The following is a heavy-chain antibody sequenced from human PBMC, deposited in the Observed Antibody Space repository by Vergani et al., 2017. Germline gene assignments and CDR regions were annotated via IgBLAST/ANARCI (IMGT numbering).Heavy chain of an antibody. Sequence: QVQLVQSGAEVKKPGASVKVSCKASGYTFTGYYMHWVRQAPGQGLEWMGWINPNSGGTNYAQKFQGGVTMTRDTSISTAYMELSRLRSDDTAVYYCASAYSSSWYGSGDDYWGQGTLVTVSS. J-gene: IGHJ4*02. CDR1: GYTFTGYY. CDR2: INPNSGGT. V-gene: IGHV1-2*02. CDR3: ASAYSSSWYGSGDDY. D-gene: IGHD6-13*01.